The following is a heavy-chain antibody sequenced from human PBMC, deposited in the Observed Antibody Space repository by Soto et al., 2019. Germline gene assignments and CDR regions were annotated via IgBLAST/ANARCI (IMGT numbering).Heavy chain of an antibody. V-gene: IGHV3-48*02. Sequence: GSLRLSCAASGFTLRSYSMNWVRQPPGKGLEWVSYISISSRTIYYADSVKGRFTISRDDAKNSLYLQMNSLRDEDTSVYYCARDNGIAGSFDPWGQGTLVTVSS. D-gene: IGHD6-13*01. CDR3: ARDNGIAGSFDP. CDR2: ISISSRTI. CDR1: GFTLRSYS. J-gene: IGHJ5*02.